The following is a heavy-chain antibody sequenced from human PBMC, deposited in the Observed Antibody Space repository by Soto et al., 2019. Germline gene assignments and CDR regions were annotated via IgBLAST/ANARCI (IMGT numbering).Heavy chain of an antibody. CDR2: IYHSGST. J-gene: IGHJ4*02. D-gene: IGHD6-13*01. CDR1: GGSISSSNW. Sequence: QVQLQESGPGLVKPSGTLSLTCAVSGGSISSSNWWSWVRQPPGKGLEWSGEIYHSGSTNYNPSLKSRVTIPVDKSKSQFSLQLSSVPAADSAVYYCARLAAAGTNFGYWGQGTLVTVCS. V-gene: IGHV4-4*02. CDR3: ARLAAAGTNFGY.